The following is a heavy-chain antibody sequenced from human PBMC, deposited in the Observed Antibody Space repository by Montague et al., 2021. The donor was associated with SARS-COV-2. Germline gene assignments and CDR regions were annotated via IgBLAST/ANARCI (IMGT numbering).Heavy chain of an antibody. Sequence: SLRLSCAASGFTLSYYALHWVRQAPGKGLEWVSGISWDIGNLAYSYSXXVLFTISRDNAKSSLYLQMNNLRAEDTALYYCAKDLRAITLAYFDYWGQGTLVTVSS. D-gene: IGHD1-14*01. CDR1: GFTLSYYA. CDR2: ISWDIGNL. V-gene: IGHV3-9*01. J-gene: IGHJ4*02. CDR3: AKDLRAITLAYFDY.